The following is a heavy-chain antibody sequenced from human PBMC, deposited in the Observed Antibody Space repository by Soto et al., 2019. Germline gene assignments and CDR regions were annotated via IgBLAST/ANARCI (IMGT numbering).Heavy chain of an antibody. Sequence: QVQLVQSGAEVKKPGSSVKVSCKASGGTFSSYAISGVRQAPGQGLAWMGGIIPIFGTANSSQQFQGRVTIPAHESTSKAYMELSSLRSEDTAGYYCGRVVLVVVPAKHWFDSWGQGTLVTVSS. J-gene: IGHJ5*01. CDR2: IIPIFGTA. CDR3: GRVVLVVVPAKHWFDS. CDR1: GGTFSSYA. D-gene: IGHD2-15*01. V-gene: IGHV1-69*01.